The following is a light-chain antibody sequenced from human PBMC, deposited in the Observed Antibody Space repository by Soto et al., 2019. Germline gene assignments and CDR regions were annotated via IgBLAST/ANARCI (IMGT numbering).Light chain of an antibody. CDR1: SSDVGGYNF. CDR2: DVT. Sequence: QSVLTQPASVSGSPGQSISISCTGSSSDVGGYNFVSWYQQHPGEAPKLIIFDVTDRPSGISNRFSGSKSGNTASLTISGLHPEDEADYYCSSYTTRATYVFGTGTKVTVL. J-gene: IGLJ1*01. V-gene: IGLV2-14*03. CDR3: SSYTTRATYV.